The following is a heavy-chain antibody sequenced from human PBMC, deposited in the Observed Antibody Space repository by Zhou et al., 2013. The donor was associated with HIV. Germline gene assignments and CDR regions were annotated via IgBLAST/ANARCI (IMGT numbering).Heavy chain of an antibody. J-gene: IGHJ4*02. Sequence: QVQLVQSGAEVKKPGASVKVSCKASGYTFTGYYIHWMRQAPGQGLEWMGWINPNSGDTSIYTAYMELSRLTSDDTAVYYCSRDPNLGHYWGQGTLVTVSS. CDR3: SRDPNLGHY. CDR2: INPNSG. D-gene: IGHD1-26*01. V-gene: IGHV1-2*02. CDR1: GYTFTGYY.